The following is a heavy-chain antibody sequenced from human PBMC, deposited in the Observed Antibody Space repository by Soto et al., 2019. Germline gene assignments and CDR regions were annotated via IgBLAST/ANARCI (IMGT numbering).Heavy chain of an antibody. CDR1: GFTVSSNY. CDR3: ARGERITMVRGVDTGVDFDY. Sequence: GGSLRLSCAASGFTVSSNYMSWVRQAPGKGLEWVSVIYSGGSTYYADSVKGRFTISRDNSKNTLYLQMNSLRAEDTAVYYCARGERITMVRGVDTGVDFDYWGQGTLVTVSS. V-gene: IGHV3-66*01. J-gene: IGHJ4*02. D-gene: IGHD3-10*01. CDR2: IYSGGST.